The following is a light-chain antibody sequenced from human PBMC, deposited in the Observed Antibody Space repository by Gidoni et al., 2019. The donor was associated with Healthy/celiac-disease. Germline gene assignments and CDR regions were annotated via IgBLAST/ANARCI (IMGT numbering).Light chain of an antibody. V-gene: IGKV1-39*01. CDR1: QSISSY. CDR2: AAS. Sequence: DIQMTQSPSSLSASVGDRVTITCRASQSISSYLNWYQQKPGKAPKLLIYAASSLQSGVPSRFSGSGSGKDFTLTISSLQPEDFANYYCQQSYSTPQTFGEGTKVEIK. CDR3: QQSYSTPQT. J-gene: IGKJ1*01.